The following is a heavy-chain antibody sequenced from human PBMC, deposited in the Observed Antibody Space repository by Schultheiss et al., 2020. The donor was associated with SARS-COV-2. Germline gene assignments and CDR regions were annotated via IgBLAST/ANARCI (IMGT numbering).Heavy chain of an antibody. CDR1: GGSISSSSYY. Sequence: SETLSLTCTVSGGSISSSSYYWGWIRQPPGKGLEWIGSLYYSGSTYYNPSLKSRVTISVDTSKNQFSLKLSSVTAADTAVYYCARDKMTTVTGPYYYGMDVWGQGTTVTVSS. CDR2: LYYSGST. CDR3: ARDKMTTVTGPYYYGMDV. D-gene: IGHD4-17*01. J-gene: IGHJ6*02. V-gene: IGHV4-39*07.